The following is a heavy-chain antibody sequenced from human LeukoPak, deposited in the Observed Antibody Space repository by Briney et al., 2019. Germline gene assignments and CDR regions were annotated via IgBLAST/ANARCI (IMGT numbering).Heavy chain of an antibody. J-gene: IGHJ6*04. D-gene: IGHD3-3*01. V-gene: IGHV3-30*02. Sequence: GSLRLSCAASGFTFNSNGMHWVRQAPGKGLEWVAFIRYDGNTKYYADSVKGRFTISRDNSKNTLYLQMNSLRAEDTAVYYCAKDYYDFWSGYPSPFMDVWGKGTTVTVSS. CDR2: IRYDGNTK. CDR3: AKDYYDFWSGYPSPFMDV. CDR1: GFTFNSNG.